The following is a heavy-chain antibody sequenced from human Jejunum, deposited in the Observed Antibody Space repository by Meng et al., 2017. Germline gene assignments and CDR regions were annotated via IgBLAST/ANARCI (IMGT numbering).Heavy chain of an antibody. CDR1: GYSISSSYY. V-gene: IGHV4-38-2*02. CDR3: ARVRLDSVVDY. J-gene: IGHJ4*02. Sequence: SETLSLTCSVSGYSISSSYYWGWIRQPPGKGLEWIGSIYHSGNTYYSPSLKSRAIISVDTSENRFSLDLRSVTAADTAMYYCARVRLDSVVDYWGQGRLVTVSS. CDR2: IYHSGNT. D-gene: IGHD1-1*01.